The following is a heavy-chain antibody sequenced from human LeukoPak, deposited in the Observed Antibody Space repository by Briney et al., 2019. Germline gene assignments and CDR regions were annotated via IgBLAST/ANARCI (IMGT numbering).Heavy chain of an antibody. CDR3: ANDWLVFHY. J-gene: IGHJ4*02. CDR2: IRGPGVDT. CDR1: ASTFSAHG. Sequence: GGSLSLSCVASASTFSAHGLSWVRQAPGKGLEWVSFIRGPGVDTYKPHSEKGRFTLSRDNSKNTQNLQMNSLRAEDTAVYYCANDWLVFHYWGQGTLVTVSS. D-gene: IGHD5-12*01. V-gene: IGHV3-23*01.